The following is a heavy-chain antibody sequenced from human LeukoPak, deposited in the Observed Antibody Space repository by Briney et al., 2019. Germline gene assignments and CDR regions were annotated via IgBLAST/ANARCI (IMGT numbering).Heavy chain of an antibody. CDR2: ISYDGSNK. V-gene: IGHV3-30*03. CDR3: ARERYLEIAVAGTIFDY. Sequence: GGSLRLSCAASGFTFSSYGMHWVRQASGKGLEWVAVISYDGSNKYYADSVKGRFTISRDNSKNTLYLQMNSLRAEDTAVYYCARERYLEIAVAGTIFDYWGQGTQVTVSS. CDR1: GFTFSSYG. J-gene: IGHJ4*02. D-gene: IGHD6-19*01.